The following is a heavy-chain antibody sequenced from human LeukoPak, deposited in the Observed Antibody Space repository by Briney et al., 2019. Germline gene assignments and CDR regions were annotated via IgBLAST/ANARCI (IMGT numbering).Heavy chain of an antibody. Sequence: RASVKVSCKASGYTFTGYYMHWVRQAPGQGLEWMGWINPNSGGTNYAQKFQGRVTMTRDTSISTAYMELSRLRSDDTAVYYCARDAPNWNYGALYYYYYMDVWGKGATVTVSS. CDR1: GYTFTGYY. V-gene: IGHV1-2*02. D-gene: IGHD1-7*01. CDR3: ARDAPNWNYGALYYYYYMDV. CDR2: INPNSGGT. J-gene: IGHJ6*03.